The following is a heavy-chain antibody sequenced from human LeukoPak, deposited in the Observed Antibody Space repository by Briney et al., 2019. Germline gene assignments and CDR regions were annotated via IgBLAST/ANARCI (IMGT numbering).Heavy chain of an antibody. CDR2: ISYDGGDK. CDR1: GFSFNNYA. Sequence: GGSLRLSCAASGFSFNNYAMYWVRQAPGKGLEWVALISYDGGDKYYAESMKGRITISRDNAENTLYLQMNNLRPDDTAVYYCATMIGFGEFDYWGQGTLVTVSS. D-gene: IGHD3-16*01. CDR3: ATMIGFGEFDY. J-gene: IGHJ4*02. V-gene: IGHV3-30*03.